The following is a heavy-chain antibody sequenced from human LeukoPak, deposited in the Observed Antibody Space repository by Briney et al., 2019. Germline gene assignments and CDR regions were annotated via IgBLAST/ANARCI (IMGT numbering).Heavy chain of an antibody. D-gene: IGHD5-12*01. Sequence: PGGSLRLSCAASGFTLSENNVHWVRQAPGKGLEWVALISNDGNSKDYADSVKGRFTLSGDNSKTTLYLQMISLRAEDTAVYYCARDRSGFYSVDYWGQGTLVIVSS. CDR3: ARDRSGFYSVDY. J-gene: IGHJ4*02. CDR2: ISNDGNSK. CDR1: GFTLSENN. V-gene: IGHV3-30-3*01.